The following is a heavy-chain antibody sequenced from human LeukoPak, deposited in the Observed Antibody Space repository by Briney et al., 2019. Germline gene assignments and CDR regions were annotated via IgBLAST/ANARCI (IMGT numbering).Heavy chain of an antibody. D-gene: IGHD2/OR15-2a*01. J-gene: IGHJ6*03. Sequence: PSETLSLTCTVSGGSISSYYWSWIRQPPGKGLEWIGYIYYSGSTNYNPSLKSRVTISVDTSKNQFSLMLSSVTAADTAVYYCARREVETTFYYFYYMDVWGKGTTVTVSS. CDR2: IYYSGST. CDR1: GGSISSYY. V-gene: IGHV4-59*12. CDR3: ARREVETTFYYFYYMDV.